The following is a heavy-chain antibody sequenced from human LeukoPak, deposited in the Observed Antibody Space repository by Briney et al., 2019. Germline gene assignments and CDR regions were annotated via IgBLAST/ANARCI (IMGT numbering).Heavy chain of an antibody. CDR1: GFTFSTYG. D-gene: IGHD3-22*01. V-gene: IGHV3-33*01. Sequence: PGGSLRLSCAASGFTFSTYGMHWVRQAPGKGLEWVAVIWYDGRNEYYADSVEGRFTISRDNSENTLYLQMNSLRAEDTAVYYCARTLEAYDTTGYPDYWGQGTLVTVSS. J-gene: IGHJ4*02. CDR3: ARTLEAYDTTGYPDY. CDR2: IWYDGRNE.